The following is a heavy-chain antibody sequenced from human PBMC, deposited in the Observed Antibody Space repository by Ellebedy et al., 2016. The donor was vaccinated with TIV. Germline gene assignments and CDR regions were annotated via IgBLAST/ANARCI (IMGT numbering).Heavy chain of an antibody. D-gene: IGHD2-15*01. CDR1: GGSISSGGYY. CDR2: IHHSGGT. Sequence: SETLSLTXTVSGGSISSGGYYWTWIRQRPGKGLEWIGYIHHSGGTYYNPSLERRLSISGDTSKNQFSLKLRSATAADTAVYYCARAGYCSGGNCSPVRRPLDWGLGTLVTVS. J-gene: IGHJ4*02. V-gene: IGHV4-31*03. CDR3: ARAGYCSGGNCSPVRRPLD.